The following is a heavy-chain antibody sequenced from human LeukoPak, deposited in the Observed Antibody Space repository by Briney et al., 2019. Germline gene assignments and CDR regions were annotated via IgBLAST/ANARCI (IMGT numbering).Heavy chain of an antibody. J-gene: IGHJ4*02. CDR2: IYYSGYT. CDR3: AKHYMGSSYNRGLDY. D-gene: IGHD3-10*01. CDR1: GGSISSSSYY. Sequence: PAETLSLTCTVSGGSISSSSYYWGWIRQPPGKGLEWIGTIYYSGYTYYNPSLESRVTISVDTSKNQFSLKLSSVTAADTAIYYCAKHYMGSSYNRGLDYWGQGTLVTVSS. V-gene: IGHV4-39*01.